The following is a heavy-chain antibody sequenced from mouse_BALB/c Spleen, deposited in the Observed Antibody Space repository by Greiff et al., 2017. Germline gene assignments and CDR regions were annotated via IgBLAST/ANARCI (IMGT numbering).Heavy chain of an antibody. CDR3: ARDLPAYYGSIMDY. Sequence: EVKLVESGGGLVKPGGSLKLSCAASGFTFSSYGMSWVRQTPDKRLELVATINSNGGSTYYPDSVKGRFTISRDNAKNTLYLQMSSLKSEDTAMYYCARDLPAYYGSIMDYWGQGTSVTVSS. CDR2: INSNGGST. CDR1: GFTFSSYG. D-gene: IGHD2-10*01. J-gene: IGHJ4*01. V-gene: IGHV5-6-3*01.